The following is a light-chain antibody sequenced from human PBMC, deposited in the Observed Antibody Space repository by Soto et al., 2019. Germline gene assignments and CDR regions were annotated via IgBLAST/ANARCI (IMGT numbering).Light chain of an antibody. J-gene: IGKJ2*01. V-gene: IGKV1-6*01. CDR1: QGIGND. Sequence: AIQMTQSPSSLSASVGDRVTITCRASQGIGNDLGWYQQRPGKAPKLLVYAASSLQSGVPSTFSGSGSGTDFTLTISSLQPEDFATYYWLQHYNFPYTFGQGTKLEI. CDR3: LQHYNFPYT. CDR2: AAS.